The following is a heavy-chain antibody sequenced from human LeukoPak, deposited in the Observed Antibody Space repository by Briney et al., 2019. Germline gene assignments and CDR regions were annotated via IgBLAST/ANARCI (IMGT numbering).Heavy chain of an antibody. J-gene: IGHJ4*02. CDR3: VRDNYWSVDY. Sequence: GGSLRLSCAASGFTFSSYWMHWVRQGPGMGLVWVSRINSDGSTTVYADSVKGRFTISRDNARNTLYLQMNSLRAEDTAVYYCVRDNYWSVDYWGRGTPVTVSS. CDR1: GFTFSSYW. CDR2: INSDGSTT. V-gene: IGHV3-74*01. D-gene: IGHD2-8*02.